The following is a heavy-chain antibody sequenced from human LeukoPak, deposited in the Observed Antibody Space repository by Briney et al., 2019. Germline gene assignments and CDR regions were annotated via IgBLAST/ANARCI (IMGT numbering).Heavy chain of an antibody. D-gene: IGHD5-18*01. V-gene: IGHV3-30*18. Sequence: GGSLRLSCAASGLTFSSYGMHWVRQAPGKGLEWVAVISYDGSNKYYADSVKGRFTISRDNSKNTLYLQMNSLRAEDTAVYYCAKDVPGRGYSYGLIDYWGQGTLVTVSS. CDR1: GLTFSSYG. CDR3: AKDVPGRGYSYGLIDY. J-gene: IGHJ4*02. CDR2: ISYDGSNK.